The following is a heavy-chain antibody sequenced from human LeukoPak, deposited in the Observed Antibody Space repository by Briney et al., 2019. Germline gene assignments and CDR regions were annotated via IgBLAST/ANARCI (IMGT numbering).Heavy chain of an antibody. D-gene: IGHD6-13*01. CDR3: ARELAAAGHADY. J-gene: IGHJ4*02. Sequence: SETLSLTCAVSGGSITSTNWWTWVRQRPGKGLEWIGEIYHSGSANYNPSLQSLVTMSVDKSKNLFSLKLSSVTAADTAMYYCARELAAAGHADYWGQGTLVTVSS. V-gene: IGHV4/OR15-8*01. CDR1: GGSITSTNW. CDR2: IYHSGSA.